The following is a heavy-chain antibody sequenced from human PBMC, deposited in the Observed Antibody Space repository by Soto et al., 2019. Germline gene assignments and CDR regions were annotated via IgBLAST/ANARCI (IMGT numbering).Heavy chain of an antibody. CDR2: INAGNGNT. J-gene: IGHJ4*02. Sequence: ASVKISCKASGYTFTGYAMHWVRQAPGQRLEWMGWINAGNGNTKYSQKFQGRVTITRDTSASTAYMELSSLRSEDTAVYYCARAVAVAADFDYWGQGTLVTVSS. D-gene: IGHD6-19*01. V-gene: IGHV1-3*01. CDR1: GYTFTGYA. CDR3: ARAVAVAADFDY.